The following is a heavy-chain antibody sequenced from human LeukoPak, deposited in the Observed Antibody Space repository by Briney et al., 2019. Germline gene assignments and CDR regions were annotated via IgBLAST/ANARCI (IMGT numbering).Heavy chain of an antibody. V-gene: IGHV1-24*01. D-gene: IGHD3-10*01. J-gene: IGHJ4*02. Sequence: ASVKVSCKVSGYTLTELSMHWVRQAPGKGLEWMGGFDPEDGETIYAQKFQGRVTMTEDTSTDTAYMELSSLRSEDTAVYYCARGGLLWFGELLDLDYWGQGTLVTVSS. CDR3: ARGGLLWFGELLDLDY. CDR1: GYTLTELS. CDR2: FDPEDGET.